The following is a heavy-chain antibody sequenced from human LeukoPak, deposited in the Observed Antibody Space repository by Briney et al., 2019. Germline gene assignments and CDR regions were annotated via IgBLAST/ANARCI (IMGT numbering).Heavy chain of an antibody. CDR2: LYYSGST. Sequence: SETLSLTCTVSGGSISSSTYYWGWMRQPPGKGLEWIGSLYYSGSTYYNPSLKSRVTISVDTSKKQFSLKLSSVTAADTAVYYCARVSRDYYDSSGYYYLGVDYWGQGTLVTVSS. V-gene: IGHV4-39*01. J-gene: IGHJ4*02. CDR3: ARVSRDYYDSSGYYYLGVDY. CDR1: GGSISSSTYY. D-gene: IGHD3-22*01.